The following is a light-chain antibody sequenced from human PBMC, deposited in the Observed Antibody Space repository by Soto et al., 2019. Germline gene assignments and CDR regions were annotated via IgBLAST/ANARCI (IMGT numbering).Light chain of an antibody. CDR3: QQYGSSPRT. Sequence: EIVLTQSPGTLSLSPGERATLSCRASQSVTSSYLAWYQQKPGQAPRLLIYGASSRATGIPDRFSGSGSGTDCPLTINSLKPKEFAVYYCQQYGSSPRTFGQRTKLEIK. CDR1: QSVTSSY. V-gene: IGKV3-20*01. CDR2: GAS. J-gene: IGKJ2*01.